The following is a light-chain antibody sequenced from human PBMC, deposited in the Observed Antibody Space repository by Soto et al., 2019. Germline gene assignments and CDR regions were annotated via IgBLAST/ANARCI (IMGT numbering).Light chain of an antibody. CDR1: QSVSSN. V-gene: IGKV3-15*01. Sequence: EIVMTQSPATLSVSPGETATLSCWASQSVSSNLAWYQQKPCQAPRLLIYGASTRATDIPARFSGSGSGTEFTLTISSLQSEDFAVYYCQQYNNFWTFGQGTKVEIK. CDR3: QQYNNFWT. J-gene: IGKJ1*01. CDR2: GAS.